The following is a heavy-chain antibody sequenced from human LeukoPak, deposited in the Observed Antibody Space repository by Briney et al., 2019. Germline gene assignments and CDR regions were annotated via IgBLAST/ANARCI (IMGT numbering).Heavy chain of an antibody. CDR2: INQDGSDI. CDR1: GFTFSTYW. D-gene: IGHD3-10*01. J-gene: IGHJ4*02. Sequence: TGGSLKLSCAASGFTFSTYWMSWVRQAPGKGLEWVGNINQDGSDIYYVDSVKGRFTISRDNSKNTLYLQMNSLRAEDTAVYYCAKHHYYDSGNYLDSWGQGTLVTVSS. CDR3: AKHHYYDSGNYLDS. V-gene: IGHV3-7*03.